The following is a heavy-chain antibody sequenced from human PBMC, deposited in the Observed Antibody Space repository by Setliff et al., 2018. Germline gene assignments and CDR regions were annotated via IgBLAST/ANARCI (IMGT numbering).Heavy chain of an antibody. CDR2: IYYSGST. D-gene: IGHD6-13*01. J-gene: IGHJ6*03. CDR1: GGSISSYY. CDR3: ARLSGGPYSSSWYRAVGYMDV. Sequence: SETLSLTCTVSGGSISSYYWSWIRQPPGKGLEWIGYIYYSGSTNYNPSLKSRVTISVDTSKNQFSLKLSSVTAADTAVYYCARLSGGPYSSSWYRAVGYMDVWGKGTTVTVSS. V-gene: IGHV4-59*08.